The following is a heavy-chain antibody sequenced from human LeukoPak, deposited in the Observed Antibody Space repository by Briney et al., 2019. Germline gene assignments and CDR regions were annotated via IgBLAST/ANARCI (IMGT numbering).Heavy chain of an antibody. CDR3: VSLDILTGCYALDY. D-gene: IGHD3-9*01. Sequence: TGGTLSLSCAASGFTFSSCGMNWVRQAPAQGLEWISGISPNCGGTSYADFVKGRFTISRDNAKNSLYLQMNSRRADDTAVYHCVSLDILTGCYALDYWGQGTLVTVSS. V-gene: IGHV3-21*01. CDR2: ISPNCGGT. J-gene: IGHJ4*02. CDR1: GFTFSSCG.